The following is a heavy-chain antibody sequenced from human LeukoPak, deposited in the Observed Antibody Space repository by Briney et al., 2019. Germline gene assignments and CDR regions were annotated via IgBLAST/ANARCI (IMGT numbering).Heavy chain of an antibody. CDR2: ISSSGSTI. D-gene: IGHD3-3*01. V-gene: IGHV3-48*03. Sequence: PGGSLRLSCAASGFTFSSYEMNWVRQAPGKGLEWVSYISSSGSTIYYADSVKGRFTISRDNSKNTLYLQMNSLRAEDTAVYYCAKDHDDFPGSGYWGQGTLVTVSS. J-gene: IGHJ4*02. CDR3: AKDHDDFPGSGY. CDR1: GFTFSSYE.